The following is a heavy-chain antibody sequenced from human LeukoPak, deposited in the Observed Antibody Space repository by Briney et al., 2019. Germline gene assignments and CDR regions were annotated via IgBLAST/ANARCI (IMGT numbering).Heavy chain of an antibody. D-gene: IGHD3-3*01. CDR1: GFTFSNYN. J-gene: IGHJ4*02. CDR2: ITSGSFTI. V-gene: IGHV3-48*01. CDR3: ARVGYSDFWSGYYWDY. Sequence: PGRSLRLSCIASGFTFSNYNIHWVRQAPGKGLEWVSYITSGSFTIYYADSVKGRFTISRDNARNSLYLQMNSLRAEDTAVYYCARVGYSDFWSGYYWDYWGQGTLATVSS.